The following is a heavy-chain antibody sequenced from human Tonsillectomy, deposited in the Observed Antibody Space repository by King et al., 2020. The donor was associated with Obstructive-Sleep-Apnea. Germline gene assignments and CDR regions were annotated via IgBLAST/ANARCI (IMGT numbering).Heavy chain of an antibody. CDR2: ISSSSSTI. D-gene: IGHD3-9*01. CDR3: ARGPPVRYDILTTEGY. V-gene: IGHV3-48*04. J-gene: IGHJ4*02. Sequence: VQLVESGGGLVQPGGSLRLSCAASGFTFSSYSMNWVRQAPGKGLEGVSYISSSSSTIYYVDSVKGRFTISRDNAKNSLYLQMNSLRAEDTAVYYCARGPPVRYDILTTEGYWGQGTLVTVSS. CDR1: GFTFSSYS.